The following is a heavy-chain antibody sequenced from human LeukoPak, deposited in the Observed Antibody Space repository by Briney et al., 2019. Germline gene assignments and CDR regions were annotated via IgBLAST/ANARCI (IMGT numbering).Heavy chain of an antibody. J-gene: IGHJ4*02. V-gene: IGHV3-30*01. CDR3: ARDKMAYPPLARYYLGY. CDR2: ISYDGSNK. CDR1: GFTFSSYA. D-gene: IGHD3-9*01. Sequence: PGRSLRLSCAASGFTFSSYAMHWVRQAPGKGLEWVAVISYDGSNKYYADSVKGRFTISRDNSKNTLYLQMNSLRAEDTAVYYCARDKMAYPPLARYYLGYWGQGTLVTASS.